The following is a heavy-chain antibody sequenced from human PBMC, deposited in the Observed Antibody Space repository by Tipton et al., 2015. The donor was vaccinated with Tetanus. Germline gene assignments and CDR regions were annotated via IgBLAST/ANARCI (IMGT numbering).Heavy chain of an antibody. Sequence: SLRLSCAASGFAFSNFWMNWVRQAPGKGLEWVSSIRGSGGHIYYADSVKGRFTISRDNAKNSLYLQMNSLRVEDTAVYYCAKDPASRGWFDPWGQGTLVSVSS. J-gene: IGHJ5*02. V-gene: IGHV3-21*04. CDR1: GFAFSNFW. CDR2: IRGSGGHI. CDR3: AKDPASRGWFDP.